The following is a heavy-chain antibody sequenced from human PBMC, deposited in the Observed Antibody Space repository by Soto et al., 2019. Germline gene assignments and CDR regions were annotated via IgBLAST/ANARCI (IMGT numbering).Heavy chain of an antibody. D-gene: IGHD5-12*01. CDR1: GGSVSSGSYY. V-gene: IGHV4-61*01. Sequence: SETLSLTCTVSGGSVSSGSYYWSWIRQPPGKGLEWIGYIYYSGSTNYNPSLKSRVTISVDTSKNQFSLKLSSVTAADTAVYYCARDLTPLGATYYFDYWGQGTLVTVSS. CDR2: IYYSGST. CDR3: ARDLTPLGATYYFDY. J-gene: IGHJ4*02.